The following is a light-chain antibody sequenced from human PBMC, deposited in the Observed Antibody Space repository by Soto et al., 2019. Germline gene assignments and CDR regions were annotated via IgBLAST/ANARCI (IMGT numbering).Light chain of an antibody. J-gene: IGLJ2*01. CDR2: EGS. V-gene: IGLV2-23*01. Sequence: QSALTQPASVSGSPGQSITIYCTGTSSDVGNYNLVSWYQQHPGKAPKLMIYEGSKWPSGVSNRFSGSKSGNTASLTISGLQAEDEADYYCCSYAGSRTLVFGGGTKLTVL. CDR1: SSDVGNYNL. CDR3: CSYAGSRTLV.